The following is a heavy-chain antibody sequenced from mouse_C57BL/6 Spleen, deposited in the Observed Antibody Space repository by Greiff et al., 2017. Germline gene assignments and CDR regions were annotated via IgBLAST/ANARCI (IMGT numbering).Heavy chain of an antibody. CDR1: GYSFTDYN. J-gene: IGHJ4*01. Sequence: VHVKQSGPELVKPGASVKISCKASGYSFTDYNMNWVKQSNGKSLEWIGVINPNYGTTSYNQKFKGKATLTVDQSSSTAYMQLNSLTSEDSAVYYCARKYYSNLGAMDYWGQGTSVTVSS. D-gene: IGHD2-5*01. CDR3: ARKYYSNLGAMDY. V-gene: IGHV1-39*01. CDR2: INPNYGTT.